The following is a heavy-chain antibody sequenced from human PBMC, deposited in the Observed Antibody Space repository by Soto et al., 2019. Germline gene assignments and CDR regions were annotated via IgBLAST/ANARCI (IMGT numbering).Heavy chain of an antibody. J-gene: IGHJ6*02. Sequence: QVQLVQSGAEVKKPGSSVKVSCKASGGTFSSYAISWVRQAPGQGLEWMGGIIPIFGTANYAQKFQGRVTITADESTSTAYMELSGLRSEDTAVYYCAREGDIVVVVAAPIYGMDVWGQGTTVTVSS. CDR2: IIPIFGTA. CDR3: AREGDIVVVVAAPIYGMDV. D-gene: IGHD2-15*01. CDR1: GGTFSSYA. V-gene: IGHV1-69*12.